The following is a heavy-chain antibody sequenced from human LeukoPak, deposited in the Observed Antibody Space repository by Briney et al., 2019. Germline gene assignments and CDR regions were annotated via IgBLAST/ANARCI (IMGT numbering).Heavy chain of an antibody. CDR1: GFTFSRYW. Sequence: GGSLRLSCAASGFTFSRYWMTWVRQAPGKGLEWVANIKQDGSEKYYVGSVMGRFTISRDNAKNSLFLQMNSLRAEDTAVYYCAGPHSISGDDAFDIWGHGTMVSVSS. V-gene: IGHV3-7*01. J-gene: IGHJ3*02. CDR2: IKQDGSEK. D-gene: IGHD3-3*01. CDR3: AGPHSISGDDAFDI.